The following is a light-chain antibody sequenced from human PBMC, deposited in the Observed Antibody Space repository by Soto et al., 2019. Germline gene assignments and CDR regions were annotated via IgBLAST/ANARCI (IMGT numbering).Light chain of an antibody. Sequence: DIEMTQSPATLSVSQGERVTLSCRASQSVSSSLAWYQQKPGKAPRLLNYLASTSASGIPSRFSGSGSGTEFTLTISILQSDDFADYYCQQYNNCPWTFGQGTKVDIK. CDR2: LAS. J-gene: IGKJ1*01. V-gene: IGKV3-15*01. CDR1: QSVSSS. CDR3: QQYNNCPWT.